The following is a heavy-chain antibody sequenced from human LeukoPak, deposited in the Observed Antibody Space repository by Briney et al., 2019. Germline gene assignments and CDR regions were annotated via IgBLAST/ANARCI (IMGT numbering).Heavy chain of an antibody. CDR2: IYHSGST. Sequence: SETLSLTCAVYGGSFSGYYWSWIRQPPGKGLEWIGEIYHSGSTNYNPSLKSRVTISVDKSKNQFSLKLSSVAAADTAVYYCARAPLHYYDSSGQYYFDYWGQGTLVTVSS. CDR3: ARAPLHYYDSSGQYYFDY. J-gene: IGHJ4*02. CDR1: GGSFSGYY. D-gene: IGHD3-22*01. V-gene: IGHV4-34*01.